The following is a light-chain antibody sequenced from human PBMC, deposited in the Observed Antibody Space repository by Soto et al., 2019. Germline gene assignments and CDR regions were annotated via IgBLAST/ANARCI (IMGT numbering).Light chain of an antibody. CDR3: QQYNDWPLT. CDR1: QSVNSN. J-gene: IGKJ4*01. Sequence: EKVMTQSPATLSVSPGERATLSCRASQSVNSNLPWYQQKPGQAPRLLLYGASTRATGIPARFSGSASGTEFTLTNSILQSEDSAVYYCQQYNDWPLTFGGGTKVEIK. V-gene: IGKV3-15*01. CDR2: GAS.